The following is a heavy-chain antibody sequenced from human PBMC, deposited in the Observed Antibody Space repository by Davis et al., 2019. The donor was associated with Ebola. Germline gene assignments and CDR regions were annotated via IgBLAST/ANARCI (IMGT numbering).Heavy chain of an antibody. J-gene: IGHJ5*02. V-gene: IGHV1-2*02. CDR2: INPNSGGT. CDR1: GYTFTGYY. CDR3: ARDISQLLYGDWFDP. D-gene: IGHD2-2*02. Sequence: AASVKVSCKASGYTFTGYYMHWVRQAPGQGLEWMGWINPNSGGTNYAQTFQGRVTMTRDTSISTAYMELSRLRSDDTAVYYCARDISQLLYGDWFDPWGQGTLVTVSS.